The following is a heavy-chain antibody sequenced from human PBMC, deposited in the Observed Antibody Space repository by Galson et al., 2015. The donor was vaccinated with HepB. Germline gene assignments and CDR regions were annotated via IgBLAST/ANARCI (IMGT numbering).Heavy chain of an antibody. CDR2: TYYRSKWYN. Sequence: CAISGDSVSSNSAAWNWIRQAPSGGLEWLGRTYYRSKWYNNYAVSVKSRMTINPDTSKNQFSLQLNSVTPEDTAVYYCARNLGYSSAWNLGWLDPWGQGTLVTISS. CDR3: ARNLGYSSAWNLGWLDP. D-gene: IGHD6-19*01. J-gene: IGHJ5*02. V-gene: IGHV6-1*01. CDR1: GDSVSSNSAA.